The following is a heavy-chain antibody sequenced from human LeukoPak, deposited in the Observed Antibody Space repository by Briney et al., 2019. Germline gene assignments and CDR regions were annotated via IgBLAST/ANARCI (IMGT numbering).Heavy chain of an antibody. CDR1: GFTFDDYG. Sequence: GGSLRLSCAASGFTFDDYGMNWVRQAPGKGLEWVSGINWNGGSTGYADSVKGRFTISRDNAKNSLYLQMNSLRAEDTAFYYCARAHSSAWFAFPDYWGQGTLITVSS. J-gene: IGHJ4*02. CDR2: INWNGGST. CDR3: ARAHSSAWFAFPDY. D-gene: IGHD6-19*01. V-gene: IGHV3-20*04.